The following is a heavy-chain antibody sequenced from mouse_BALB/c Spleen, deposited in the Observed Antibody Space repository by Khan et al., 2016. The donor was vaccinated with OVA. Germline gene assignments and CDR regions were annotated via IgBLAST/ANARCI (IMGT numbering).Heavy chain of an antibody. J-gene: IGHJ4*01. CDR2: IWAGGGT. Sequence: QVQLKESGPGLVAPSQSLSITCTVSGFSLSRYNIHWVRQPPGKGLEWLGMIWAGGGTDYNSTIKSRLNISKDNSKSKVFLKMNSLQANDTAMYYCARAYYRYDGYDAMDFWGQGTSVTVSS. CDR3: ARAYYRYDGYDAMDF. CDR1: GFSLSRYN. V-gene: IGHV2-6-4*01. D-gene: IGHD2-14*01.